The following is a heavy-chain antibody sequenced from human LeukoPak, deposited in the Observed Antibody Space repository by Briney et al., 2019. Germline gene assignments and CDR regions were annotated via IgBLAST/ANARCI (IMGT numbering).Heavy chain of an antibody. CDR2: ISGSGGST. D-gene: IGHD6-19*01. CDR1: GFTFSSYA. J-gene: IGHJ4*02. V-gene: IGHV3-23*01. Sequence: GGSLRLSCAASGFTFSSYAMSWVRQAPGKGLEWVSAISGSGGSTYYADSVKGRFTISRDNSKNTLYLQMNSLRAEDTAVYYCARSGSGWPYYFDYWGQGTLVTVSS. CDR3: ARSGSGWPYYFDY.